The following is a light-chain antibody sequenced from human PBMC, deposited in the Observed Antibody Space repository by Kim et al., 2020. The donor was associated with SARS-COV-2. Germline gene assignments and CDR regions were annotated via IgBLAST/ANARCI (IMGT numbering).Light chain of an antibody. V-gene: IGKV1-33*01. CDR3: HQYDDLPPT. CDR2: DAS. CDR1: QDISNS. J-gene: IGKJ2*01. Sequence: DIQMTQSPSSLSASVGDRVTITCQASQDISNSLSWYQQKEGKAPKLLIYDASNLERGVPSRFSGSGSGTDFTFTISSLRPEDIATYFCHQYDDLPPTFGQGTKLEIK.